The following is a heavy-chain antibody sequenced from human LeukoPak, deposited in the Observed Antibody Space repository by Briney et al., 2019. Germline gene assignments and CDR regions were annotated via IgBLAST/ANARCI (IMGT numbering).Heavy chain of an antibody. CDR3: ATEAAAAGMDDAFDI. V-gene: IGHV3-20*04. J-gene: IGHJ3*02. CDR1: GFTFDDYG. CDR2: INWNGGST. Sequence: WGSLRLSCAASGFTFDDYGMSWVGQAPGKGLEWVSGINWNGGSTGYADSGKGRFTISRDNSKNTLYLQMNSLRAEDTAVYYCATEAAAAGMDDAFDIWGQGTMVTVSS. D-gene: IGHD6-13*01.